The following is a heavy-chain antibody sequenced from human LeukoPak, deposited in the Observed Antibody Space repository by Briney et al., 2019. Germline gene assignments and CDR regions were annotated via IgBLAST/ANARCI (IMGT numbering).Heavy chain of an antibody. CDR1: GYTFTSYY. J-gene: IGHJ4*02. V-gene: IGHV1-46*01. Sequence: ASVKVSCKASGYTFTSYYMHWVRQATGQGLEWMGIINPSGGSTSYAQKFQGRVTMTRDTSTSTVYMELSSLRSEDTAVYYCAISGGYDLGVDYWGQGTLVTVSS. D-gene: IGHD5-12*01. CDR3: AISGGYDLGVDY. CDR2: INPSGGST.